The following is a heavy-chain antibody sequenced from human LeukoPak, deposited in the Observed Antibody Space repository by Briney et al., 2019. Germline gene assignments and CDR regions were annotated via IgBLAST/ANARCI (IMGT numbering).Heavy chain of an antibody. V-gene: IGHV3-33*01. J-gene: IGHJ4*02. D-gene: IGHD1-1*01. CDR2: IWYDGSNT. Sequence: GWSLRLSCPASGFTFRRYGLHWLRQAPAKGLDGVAVIWYDGSNTYYQDSVNGRFTISRDDSKHTLYFQMDSLRAEGTAVYYCARDSGPLDTWGEGIVVVVS. CDR1: GFTFRRYG. CDR3: ARDSGPLDT.